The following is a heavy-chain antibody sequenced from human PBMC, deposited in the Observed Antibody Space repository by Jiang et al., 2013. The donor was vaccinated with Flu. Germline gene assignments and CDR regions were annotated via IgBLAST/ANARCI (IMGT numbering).Heavy chain of an antibody. CDR3: AREGSGSYYFDY. D-gene: IGHD3-10*01. CDR2: ISYDGSNK. CDR1: GFTFSSYA. J-gene: IGHJ4*02. Sequence: GFTFSSYAMHWVRQAPGKGLEWVAVISYDGSNKYYADSVKGRFTISRDNSKNTLYLQMNSLRAEDTAVYYCAREGSGSYYFDYWGQGTLVTVSS. V-gene: IGHV3-30-3*01.